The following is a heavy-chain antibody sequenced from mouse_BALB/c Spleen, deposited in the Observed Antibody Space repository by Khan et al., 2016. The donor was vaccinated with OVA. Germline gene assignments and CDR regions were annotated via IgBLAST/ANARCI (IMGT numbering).Heavy chain of an antibody. D-gene: IGHD2-1*01. CDR2: INPNNGDS. CDR1: GYTFTSYY. V-gene: IGHV1S81*02. J-gene: IGHJ3*01. Sequence: QVRLQQSGAELVKPGTSVKISCKASGYTFTSYYMYWVKQRPGQGLEWIGGINPNNGDSNFNETFKSKATLTVDKSSSTAYMQLGILTSEDSAVYYCARSGDGNPFAYWGQGTLVTVSA. CDR3: ARSGDGNPFAY.